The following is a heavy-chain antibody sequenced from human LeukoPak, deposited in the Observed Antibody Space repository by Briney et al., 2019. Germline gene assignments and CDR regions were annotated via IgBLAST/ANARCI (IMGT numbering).Heavy chain of an antibody. CDR1: GFTLSTYT. CDR2: ISSSSNYI. J-gene: IGHJ6*03. D-gene: IGHD3-10*01. CDR3: ARSGIKMVRGVIIKSPYHMDV. V-gene: IGHV3-21*01. Sequence: GGSLRLSCAASGFTLSTYTMNWVRQAPGKGLEWVSSISSSSNYIYYADSVKGRFTISRDDAKNSLSLQMNSLRAEDTAVYYCARSGIKMVRGVIIKSPYHMDVWGKGPRSLSP.